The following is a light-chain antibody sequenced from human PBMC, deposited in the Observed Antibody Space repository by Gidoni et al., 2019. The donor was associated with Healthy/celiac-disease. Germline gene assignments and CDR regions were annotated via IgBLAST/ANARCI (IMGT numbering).Light chain of an antibody. CDR3: QQYNTWPFT. CDR1: QSVSSN. CDR2: GAS. J-gene: IGKJ3*01. V-gene: IGKV3-15*01. Sequence: EIVMTQSPATLSVSPGERATLSCRASQSVSSNLAWYQQKPGQAPRLLIYGASTRATGIPAMFSGSWSGTDSTLTISSLQSEYFAFYYCQQYNTWPFTFGPGTKVDIK.